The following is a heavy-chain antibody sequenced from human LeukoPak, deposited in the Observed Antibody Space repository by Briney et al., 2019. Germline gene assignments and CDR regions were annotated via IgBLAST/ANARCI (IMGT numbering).Heavy chain of an antibody. V-gene: IGHV4-31*03. CDR2: IYYTGSA. CDR3: AGVLADYKSSYHSEY. CDR1: GGSVNTGGYY. J-gene: IGHJ4*02. Sequence: SETLSLTCTVSGGSVNTGGYYWTWIRQHPGKGLEWIGFIYYTGSAHYNPSLKSRVTISVDTSKNQFSLKLSSVTAADTAVYYCAGVLADYKSSYHSEYWGLGTLVSVSS. D-gene: IGHD4-11*01.